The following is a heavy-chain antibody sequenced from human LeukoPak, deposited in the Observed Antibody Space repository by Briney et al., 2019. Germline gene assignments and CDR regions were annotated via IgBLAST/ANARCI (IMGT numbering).Heavy chain of an antibody. CDR2: IYYIGST. V-gene: IGHV4-59*08. J-gene: IGHJ4*02. Sequence: SQTLSLTCTVSGGSISSYYWSWTRHPPAKGMEWIGYIYYIGSTNYNPSLHSRINISLDTSQKQITLKLSSVTAPDTALSSCAGGVPAGSYYFDYWGQGTLVTVSS. CDR1: GGSISSYY. CDR3: AGGVPAGSYYFDY. D-gene: IGHD2-2*01.